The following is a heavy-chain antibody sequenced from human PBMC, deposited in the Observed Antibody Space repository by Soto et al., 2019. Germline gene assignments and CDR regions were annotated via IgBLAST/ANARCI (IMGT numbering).Heavy chain of an antibody. V-gene: IGHV1-3*01. Sequence: QVVLVQSGAEVKKPGASVKVSCTASGFSFSTYTIHWVRQAPGQRPEWLGWFNAANGDTKYSPICQDRVTITGDTSAHTAFMELSSLRSEDTAVYYRATVQFYGVDVWGPGTTVTVSS. CDR2: FNAANGDT. J-gene: IGHJ6*02. CDR3: ATVQFYGVDV. D-gene: IGHD3-10*02. CDR1: GFSFSTYT.